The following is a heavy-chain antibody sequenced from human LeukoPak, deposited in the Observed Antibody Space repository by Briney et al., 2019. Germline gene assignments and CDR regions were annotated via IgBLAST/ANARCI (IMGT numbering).Heavy chain of an antibody. Sequence: GGSLRLSCVASGFTFSSYAVSWVRQAPGKGPEWVSSISKSGDRTYYADSVKGRFTISRDNSKNTLYLQMNSLRAEDTAVYYCAKVVDFWSGSMDVWGKGTTVTVSS. V-gene: IGHV3-23*01. J-gene: IGHJ6*03. CDR3: AKVVDFWSGSMDV. D-gene: IGHD3-3*01. CDR2: ISKSGDRT. CDR1: GFTFSSYA.